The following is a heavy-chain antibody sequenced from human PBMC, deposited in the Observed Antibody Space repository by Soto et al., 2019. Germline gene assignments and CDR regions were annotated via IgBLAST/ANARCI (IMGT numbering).Heavy chain of an antibody. CDR1: GFSYSGYA. CDR3: ARDIFYYLSGRGGNY. V-gene: IGHV3-23*01. D-gene: IGHD3-10*01. Sequence: EVQLLESGGDSVQPGGSLRLSCVASGFSYSGYAMTWVRQAPGKGLEWVSVISGIGDGTNYADSVKGRFTISRDNSKNTVYLQMNSLRVEDTAVYYCARDIFYYLSGRGGNYWGQGTLVTVSS. CDR2: ISGIGDGT. J-gene: IGHJ4*02.